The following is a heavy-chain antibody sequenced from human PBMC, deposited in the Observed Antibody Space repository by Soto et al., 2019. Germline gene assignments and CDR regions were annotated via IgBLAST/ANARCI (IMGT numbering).Heavy chain of an antibody. CDR2: ISGSGGST. Sequence: GWSLRLACASSGFTFISYAMSWVRQAPGKGLEWVSAISGSGGSTYYADSVKGRFTISRDNSKNTLYLQMNSLRAEDTAVYYCAKDYDSSGYYYDYFDYWGQGTLVTVSS. V-gene: IGHV3-23*01. CDR1: GFTFISYA. CDR3: AKDYDSSGYYYDYFDY. D-gene: IGHD3-22*01. J-gene: IGHJ4*02.